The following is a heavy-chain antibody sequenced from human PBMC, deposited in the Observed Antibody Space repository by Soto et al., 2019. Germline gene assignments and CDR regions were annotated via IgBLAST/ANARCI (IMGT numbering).Heavy chain of an antibody. CDR1: GCSISSGCYS. CDR2: IYHSGSS. J-gene: IGHJ4*02. CDR3: ARGQVVAAQH. V-gene: IGHV4-30-2*01. Sequence: QLQLQESGSGLVKPSQTLSLTCAVSGCSISSGCYSWSWIRQPPGKGLEWIGNIYHSGSSYYNPPLQAHVTISVDRSKNQFSLKLSSVTAADTAVYYCARGQVVAAQHWGQGTLVTVSS. D-gene: IGHD2-15*01.